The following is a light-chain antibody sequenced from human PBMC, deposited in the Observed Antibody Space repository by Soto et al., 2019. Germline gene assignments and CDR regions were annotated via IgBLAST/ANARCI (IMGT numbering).Light chain of an antibody. V-gene: IGKV4-1*01. CDR3: QQYYSAPRT. J-gene: IGKJ1*01. CDR2: WAS. CDR1: QSVLYSSNSKNY. Sequence: DIVMTQSPDSLAVSLGERATINCKSSQSVLYSSNSKNYLAWYQQKPGQAPKLLIYWASTRESGVPDRFSGSGSVTDFTLTISSLQAEDVAVSYCQQYYSAPRTVGPGTKVDSK.